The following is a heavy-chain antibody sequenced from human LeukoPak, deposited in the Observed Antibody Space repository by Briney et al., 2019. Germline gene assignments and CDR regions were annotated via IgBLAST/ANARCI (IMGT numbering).Heavy chain of an antibody. CDR2: INHSGSA. Sequence: PSETLSLTCAVSGGSISSGGYSWSWIRQPPGKDLEWIGEINHSGSANYNPSLMSRVTISLDTSKNHFSLNLSSVTAADTAVYYCARGQGTVTTHWGQGTLVTVSS. V-gene: IGHV4-30-2*01. CDR1: GGSISSGGYS. D-gene: IGHD4-11*01. CDR3: ARGQGTVTTH. J-gene: IGHJ4*02.